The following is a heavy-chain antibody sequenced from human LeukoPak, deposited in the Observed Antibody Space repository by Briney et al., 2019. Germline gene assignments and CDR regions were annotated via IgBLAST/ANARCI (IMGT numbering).Heavy chain of an antibody. CDR1: GGSISSSTYY. J-gene: IGHJ4*02. V-gene: IGHV4-39*07. D-gene: IGHD3-22*01. CDR3: ARFTESSGYSFDY. CDR2: ICYSGST. Sequence: PSETLSLTCTVSGGSISSSTYYWGWIRQPTGKGPEWIGTICYSGSTYYNPSLKSRVTISVDTSKNQFSLKLSSVTAADTAVYYCARFTESSGYSFDYWGQGTLVTVSS.